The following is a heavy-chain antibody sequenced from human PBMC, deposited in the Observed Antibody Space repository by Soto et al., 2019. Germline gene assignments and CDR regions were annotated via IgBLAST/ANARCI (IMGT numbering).Heavy chain of an antibody. CDR1: GFTFSSHW. V-gene: IGHV3-74*01. J-gene: IGHJ6*02. CDR3: ARGPFYVDV. CDR2: IDGAGTTT. D-gene: IGHD3-16*01. Sequence: GGSLRLSCAASGFTFSSHWMHWVRQAPGKGLVWVSRIDGAGTTTYYADSVQGRFTVSRDNAKNTLFLQMNSLRAEDTALYYCARGPFYVDVWGQGTTVTVSS.